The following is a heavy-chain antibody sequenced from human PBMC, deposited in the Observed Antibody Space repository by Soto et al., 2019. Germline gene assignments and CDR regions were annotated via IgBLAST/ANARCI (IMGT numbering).Heavy chain of an antibody. CDR3: AKDYSSSSNDYSYGMDV. CDR1: GFTFSSYA. CDR2: ISGSGGST. J-gene: IGHJ6*02. D-gene: IGHD6-6*01. Sequence: GGSMRLSCAASGFTFSSYAMSWVRQTPGKALEWDTAISGSGGSTYYAGHVTGRFIISRDNSKNALYLQRNSLRAEDTAVYYCAKDYSSSSNDYSYGMDVCAQGTTVTV. V-gene: IGHV3-23*01.